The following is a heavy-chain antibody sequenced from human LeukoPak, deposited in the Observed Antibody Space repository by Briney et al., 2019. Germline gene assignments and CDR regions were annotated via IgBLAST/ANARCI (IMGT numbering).Heavy chain of an antibody. D-gene: IGHD1-26*01. CDR2: ISAYNGHT. J-gene: IGHJ3*02. V-gene: IGHV1-18*01. CDR3: ARAGWWELPRYAFDI. CDR1: GYTFTSNG. Sequence: ASVTVSCKASGYTFTSNGISWVRQAPGQGLEWVGWISAYNGHTNYAQKLQGRVTITTDTSTSTAYMELRSLRSDDTAVYYCARAGWWELPRYAFDIWGQGTMVTVSS.